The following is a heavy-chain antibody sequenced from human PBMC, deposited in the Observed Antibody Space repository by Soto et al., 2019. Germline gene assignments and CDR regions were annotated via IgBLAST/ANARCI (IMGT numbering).Heavy chain of an antibody. CDR1: GGTFSSYA. Sequence: APVKGSCKASGGTFSSYAISWVRQAPGQGLEWMGGIIPIFGTANYAQKFQGRVTITADESTSTAYMELSSLRSEDTAVYYCARGASSLTDFDYWGQGTLVTVSS. CDR3: ARGASSLTDFDY. CDR2: IIPIFGTA. V-gene: IGHV1-69*13. J-gene: IGHJ4*02. D-gene: IGHD6-13*01.